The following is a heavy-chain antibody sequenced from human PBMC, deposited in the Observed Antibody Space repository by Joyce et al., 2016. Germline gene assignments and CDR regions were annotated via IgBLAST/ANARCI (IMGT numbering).Heavy chain of an antibody. Sequence: EMQLEESGGPLVHPGGSLSLSCTVSQTRSNNYVRAWGSQAPGKGMEWVSEIGTSGRGRYYADSVKGRFTVSRDNNKNMVYLQMNSLQTEDTAIYYCARAMTVVVAYTLRDGFDVWGRGTLVAVSS. D-gene: IGHD2-15*01. J-gene: IGHJ3*01. CDR3: ARAMTVVVAYTLRDGFDV. V-gene: IGHV3-23*04. CDR2: IGTSGRGR. CDR1: QTRSNNYV.